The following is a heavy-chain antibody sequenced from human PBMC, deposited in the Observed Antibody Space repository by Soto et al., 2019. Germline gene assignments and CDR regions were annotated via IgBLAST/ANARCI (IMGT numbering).Heavy chain of an antibody. CDR1: GGTFGSQG. CDR3: ARGAMANFDY. D-gene: IGHD5-18*01. CDR2: FIAMLGTP. J-gene: IGHJ4*02. Sequence: SVKVSCKASGGTFGSQGIAWARQAPGQGLEWMGGFIAMLGTPTYAKKVQGRATITADESLTSSYLELRSLRSEDTGVYFCARGAMANFDYWGQGTVVTSPQ. V-gene: IGHV1-69*13.